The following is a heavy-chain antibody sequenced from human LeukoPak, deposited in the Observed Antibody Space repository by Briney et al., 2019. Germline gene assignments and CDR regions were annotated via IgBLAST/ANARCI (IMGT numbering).Heavy chain of an antibody. CDR3: ARGRFGSSSGPTLYYFDY. D-gene: IGHD6-6*01. V-gene: IGHV3-7*04. CDR2: IKEDGGEK. Sequence: GGSLRLSCASSGFTFSNYWMSWVRQAPGKGLEWVANIKEDGGEKNYVDSVKGRFTISRDNTKTSLYLQMNSLRAEDTAVYYCARGRFGSSSGPTLYYFDYWGQGTLVTVSS. J-gene: IGHJ4*02. CDR1: GFTFSNYW.